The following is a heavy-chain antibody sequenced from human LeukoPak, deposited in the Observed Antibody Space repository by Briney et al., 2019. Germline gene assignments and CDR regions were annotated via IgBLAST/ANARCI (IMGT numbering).Heavy chain of an antibody. V-gene: IGHV4-39*07. J-gene: IGHJ4*02. Sequence: PSETLFLTCRVSGGSISSSSYDGRWIRQPPGKGLEWIGSIYYSGSTYYNPSLKSRVTISVDTSKNQFSLKLSSVTAADTAVYYCARGAPGRTYYYDSSGYQYYFDYWGQGTLVTVSS. D-gene: IGHD3-22*01. CDR1: GGSISSSSYD. CDR2: IYYSGST. CDR3: ARGAPGRTYYYDSSGYQYYFDY.